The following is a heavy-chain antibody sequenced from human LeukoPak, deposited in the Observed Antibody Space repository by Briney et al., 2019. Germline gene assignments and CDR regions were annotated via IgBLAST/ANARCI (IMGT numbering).Heavy chain of an antibody. J-gene: IGHJ4*02. D-gene: IGHD6-19*01. V-gene: IGHV4-59*01. CDR3: ARETSLAGFASGLGFNY. CDR2: IYDSGST. CDR1: GGSINTYF. Sequence: SETLSLTCTVSGGSINTYFWSWIRQPPGKGLDWIGYIYDSGSTNYNPSLKSRVTISVDTSKNHFSLKLTSVTAADTATYYCARETSLAGFASGLGFNYWGQGILVTVSS.